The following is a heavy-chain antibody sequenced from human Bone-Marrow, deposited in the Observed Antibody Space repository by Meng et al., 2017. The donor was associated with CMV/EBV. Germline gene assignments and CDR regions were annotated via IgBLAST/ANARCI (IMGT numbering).Heavy chain of an antibody. J-gene: IGHJ4*02. CDR2: IKQDGSEK. Sequence: GGSLRLSCAASGFTFSSYWMSWVRQAPGKGLEWVANIKQDGSEKYYVDSVKGRFTISRDSSNNTLYLQMNSLRAEDTAVYYCAKEGGLYSGSYPNYFDSWGQGILVTVSS. CDR3: AKEGGLYSGSYPNYFDS. V-gene: IGHV3-7*03. CDR1: GFTFSSYW. D-gene: IGHD1-26*01.